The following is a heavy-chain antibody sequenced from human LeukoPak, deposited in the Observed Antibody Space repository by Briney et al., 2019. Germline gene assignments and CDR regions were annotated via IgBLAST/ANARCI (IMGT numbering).Heavy chain of an antibody. CDR3: AKDRNSGWYDFQH. J-gene: IGHJ1*01. V-gene: IGHV3-23*01. CDR2: ISGVGGRT. D-gene: IGHD6-13*01. CDR1: GGSISSYY. Sequence: ETLSLTCTVSGGSISSYYWSWVRQAPGKGLEWVSSISGVGGRTNYADSVKGRFTISRDNSNNMLSLQMSSLRAEDTALYYCAKDRNSGWYDFQHWGQGALVTVSS.